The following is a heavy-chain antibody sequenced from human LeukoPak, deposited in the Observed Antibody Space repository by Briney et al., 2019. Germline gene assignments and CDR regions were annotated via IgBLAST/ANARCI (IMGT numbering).Heavy chain of an antibody. Sequence: ASVKVPCKASGYTFTGYYMHWVRQAPGQGLEWMGWINPNSGGTNYAQKFQGRVTMARDTSISTAYMELSRLRSDDTAVYYCAREGVLTGQPYWYFDLWGRGTLVTVSS. J-gene: IGHJ2*01. CDR1: GYTFTGYY. CDR2: INPNSGGT. D-gene: IGHD3-9*01. V-gene: IGHV1-2*02. CDR3: AREGVLTGQPYWYFDL.